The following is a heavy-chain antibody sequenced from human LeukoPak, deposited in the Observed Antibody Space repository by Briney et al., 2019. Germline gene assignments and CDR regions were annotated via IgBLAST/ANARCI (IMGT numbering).Heavy chain of an antibody. V-gene: IGHV3-30*18. D-gene: IGHD1-26*01. Sequence: PGGSLRLSCAASGFTFSSYGMHWVRQAPGKGLEWVAVISYDGSNKYYADSVKGRFTISRDNSKNTLYLQMNSLRAEDTAVYYCAKDLSSYSGSYGVAFDIWGQGTMVTVSS. CDR1: GFTFSSYG. CDR2: ISYDGSNK. J-gene: IGHJ3*02. CDR3: AKDLSSYSGSYGVAFDI.